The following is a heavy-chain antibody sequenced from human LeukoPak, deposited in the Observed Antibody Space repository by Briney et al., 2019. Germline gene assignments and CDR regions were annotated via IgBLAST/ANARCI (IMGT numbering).Heavy chain of an antibody. CDR2: IYPGDSDT. D-gene: IGHD3-16*01. V-gene: IGHV5-51*01. J-gene: IGHJ4*02. Sequence: GESLKISCKGPGYSFTSYWIGWVRQMPGKGLEWMGIIYPGDSDTRYSPSFQGQVTISADKSISTAYLQWSSLKASDTAMYYCATAPRDYVWGSLYYFDYWGQGTLVTVSS. CDR3: ATAPRDYVWGSLYYFDY. CDR1: GYSFTSYW.